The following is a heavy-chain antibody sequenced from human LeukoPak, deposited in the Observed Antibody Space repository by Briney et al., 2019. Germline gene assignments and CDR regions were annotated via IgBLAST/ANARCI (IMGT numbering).Heavy chain of an antibody. CDR2: MHRSGRT. CDR3: ARVCGAAAFYYYGIDV. CDR1: GASITSESYF. Sequence: TSETLSLTCNVSGASITSESYFWSWMRHHPGKGLEWIGYMHRSGRTYYNASLKSRVTISVDTSKNQFSLKVNSVTAADTAVYYCARVCGAAAFYYYGIDVWGQGTTVTVSS. J-gene: IGHJ6*02. V-gene: IGHV4-31*03. D-gene: IGHD6-25*01.